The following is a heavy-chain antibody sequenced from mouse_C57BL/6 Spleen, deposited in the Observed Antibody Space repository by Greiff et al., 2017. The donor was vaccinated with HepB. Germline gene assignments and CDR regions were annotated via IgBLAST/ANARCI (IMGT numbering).Heavy chain of an antibody. CDR3: ARHPYDSNYEYFDV. CDR1: GYTFTSYW. D-gene: IGHD2-5*01. J-gene: IGHJ1*03. CDR2: IDPSDSYT. V-gene: IGHV1-69*01. Sequence: QVQLQQPGAELVMPGASVKLSCKASGYTFTSYWMHWVKQRPGQGLEWIGEIDPSDSYTNYNQKFKGKSTLTADKSSSTAYMQLSSLTSEDSAVYYCARHPYDSNYEYFDVWGTGTTVTVSS.